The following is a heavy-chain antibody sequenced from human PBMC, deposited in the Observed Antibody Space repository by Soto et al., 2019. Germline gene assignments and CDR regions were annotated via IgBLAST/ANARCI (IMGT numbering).Heavy chain of an antibody. D-gene: IGHD6-13*01. Sequence: GGSLRLSCAASGFTFSSYAMSWVRQAPGKGLEWVSAISGSGGSTYYADSVKGRFTISRDNCKNTLYLQMNSLRAEDTAVYYYAKGFCLEGYSSSWYYFDYWGQGTLVTVSS. CDR2: ISGSGGST. V-gene: IGHV3-23*01. CDR3: AKGFCLEGYSSSWYYFDY. CDR1: GFTFSSYA. J-gene: IGHJ4*02.